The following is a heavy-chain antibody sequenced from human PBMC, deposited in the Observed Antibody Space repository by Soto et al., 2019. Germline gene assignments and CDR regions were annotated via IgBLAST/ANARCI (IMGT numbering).Heavy chain of an antibody. V-gene: IGHV5-10-1*01. CDR3: ARHVGSYWFPLYYGMDV. D-gene: IGHD1-26*01. CDR1: GYSFTSYW. CDR2: IDPSDSYT. J-gene: IGHJ6*02. Sequence: PGESLKISCKGSGYSFTSYWISWVRQMPGKGLEWMGRIDPSDSYTNYSPSFQGHVTISADKSISTAYLQWSSLKASDTAMYYCARHVGSYWFPLYYGMDVWGQGTTVTVYS.